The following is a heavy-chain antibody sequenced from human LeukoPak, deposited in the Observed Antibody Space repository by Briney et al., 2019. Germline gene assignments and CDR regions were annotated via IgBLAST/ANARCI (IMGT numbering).Heavy chain of an antibody. CDR3: ARSARHCNNGVCFTDYYIDL. V-gene: IGHV1-2*06. CDR1: GYTFTDSY. CDR2: INPNSGDP. Sequence: AAVKVSCKASGYTFTDSYIHWVRQAPGQGLEWMGRINPNSGDPDYPQKFQGRVTMTRDTSISTAYMEMSSLTSDDTAVYYCARSARHCNNGVCFTDYYIDLWGKGTTVIVSS. D-gene: IGHD2-8*01. J-gene: IGHJ6*03.